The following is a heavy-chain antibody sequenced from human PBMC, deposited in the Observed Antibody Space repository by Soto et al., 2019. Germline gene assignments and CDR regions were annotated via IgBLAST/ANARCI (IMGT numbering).Heavy chain of an antibody. CDR3: ARNGAGPVPDY. CDR1: GYTFTSYG. CDR2: ISAYNGNT. D-gene: IGHD2-2*01. V-gene: IGHV1-18*01. J-gene: IGHJ4*02. Sequence: QVQLVQSGAEVKKPGASVKVSCKASGYTFTSYGISWVRQAPGQGLEWMGWISAYNGNTNYAQKLQGRVTMTTHTPTSKAYVELRSLRSDDTAVYYCARNGAGPVPDYWGQGTLVTVSS.